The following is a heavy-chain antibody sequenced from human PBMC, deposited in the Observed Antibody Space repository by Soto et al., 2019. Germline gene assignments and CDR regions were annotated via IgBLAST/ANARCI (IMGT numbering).Heavy chain of an antibody. V-gene: IGHV5-51*01. CDR2: IFPADSDT. Sequence: VESLTISCKGSGYSFSNYWIAWVRHMPGKGLEWMGIIFPADSDTKYSPSFQGQVTISADKSISTAYLQWSSLKASDTAMYYCASSVVVPSTMNYFDYWGQGSLVTVSS. CDR1: GYSFSNYW. J-gene: IGHJ4*02. CDR3: ASSVVVPSTMNYFDY. D-gene: IGHD2-15*01.